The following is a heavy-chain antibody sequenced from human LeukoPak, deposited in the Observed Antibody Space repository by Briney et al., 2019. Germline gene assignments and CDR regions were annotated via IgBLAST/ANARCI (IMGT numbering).Heavy chain of an antibody. CDR3: ARGAGRFRTYYFDY. Sequence: SETLSLICAVYGGSFSGYYWSWIRQPPGKGLEWIGEINHSGSTNYNPSLKSRVTISVDTSKNQFSLKLSSVTAADTAVYYCARGAGRFRTYYFDYWGQGTLVTVSS. J-gene: IGHJ4*02. V-gene: IGHV4-34*01. CDR2: INHSGST. D-gene: IGHD3-10*01. CDR1: GGSFSGYY.